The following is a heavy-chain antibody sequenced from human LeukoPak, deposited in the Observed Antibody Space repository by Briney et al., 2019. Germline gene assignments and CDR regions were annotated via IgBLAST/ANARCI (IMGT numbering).Heavy chain of an antibody. V-gene: IGHV3-7*01. CDR2: IKQGGSEK. J-gene: IGHJ4*02. CDR1: GFTFSSYW. CDR3: AREAYTDSPDY. Sequence: PGGSLRLSCAASGFTFSSYWMSRVRQAPGKGLEWVANIKQGGSEKYYVDSVKGGFTISRDNAKNSLYLQMNSRRAEDTAVYYCAREAYTDSPDYWGQGTLVTVSS. D-gene: IGHD2-21*01.